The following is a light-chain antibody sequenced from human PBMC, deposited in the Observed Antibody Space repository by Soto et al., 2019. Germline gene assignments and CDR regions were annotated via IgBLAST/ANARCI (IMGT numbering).Light chain of an antibody. CDR2: AAS. CDR1: QGISNY. Sequence: DIQMTQSPPSLSASVGDRVTITCRASQGISNYLAWYQQQPGKPPKLLMYAASTLQSGVPSRFSGSGSGTDFTLTISSLQPEDVATYYCQRYNSVPPVTFGPGTKVNL. V-gene: IGKV1-27*01. J-gene: IGKJ3*01. CDR3: QRYNSVPPVT.